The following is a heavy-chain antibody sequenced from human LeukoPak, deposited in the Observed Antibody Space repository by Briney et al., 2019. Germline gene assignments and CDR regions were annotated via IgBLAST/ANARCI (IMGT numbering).Heavy chain of an antibody. J-gene: IGHJ4*02. Sequence: SETLSLTCAVYGGSFSSYYWSWIRQPPGKGLEWIGEINHSGSTNYNPSLKSRVTISVDTSKNQFSLKLSSVTAADTAVYYCARALSSIAARTFDYWGQGTLVTVSS. CDR2: INHSGST. V-gene: IGHV4-34*01. D-gene: IGHD6-6*01. CDR1: GGSFSSYY. CDR3: ARALSSIAARTFDY.